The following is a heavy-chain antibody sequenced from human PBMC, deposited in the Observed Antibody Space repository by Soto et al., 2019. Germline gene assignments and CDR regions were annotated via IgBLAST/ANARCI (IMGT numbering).Heavy chain of an antibody. CDR3: AKGTWIQLWLRYYDSSGYYDYFDY. CDR1: GFTFSSYA. V-gene: IGHV3-23*01. D-gene: IGHD3-22*01. CDR2: ISGSGGST. Sequence: GGSLRLSCAASGFTFSSYAMSWVRQAPGKGLEWVSAISGSGGSTYYADSVKGRFTISRDNSKNTLYLQMNSLRAEDTAVYYCAKGTWIQLWLRYYDSSGYYDYFDYWGQGTLVTVSS. J-gene: IGHJ4*02.